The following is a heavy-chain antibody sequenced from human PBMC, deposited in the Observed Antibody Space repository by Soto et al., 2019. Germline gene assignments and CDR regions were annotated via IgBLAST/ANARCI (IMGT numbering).Heavy chain of an antibody. CDR2: IFPSDSDT. Sequence: GESLKISCRTSGYRFTSYWIAWVRQMPGKGLEWMGIIFPSDSDTRYSPSFQGQVTISADRSTSTVFLQWASLKASDTAVYFCARKDKSGYFNWFDPWGQGTLVTVYS. V-gene: IGHV5-51*01. J-gene: IGHJ5*02. D-gene: IGHD3-22*01. CDR3: ARKDKSGYFNWFDP. CDR1: GYRFTSYW.